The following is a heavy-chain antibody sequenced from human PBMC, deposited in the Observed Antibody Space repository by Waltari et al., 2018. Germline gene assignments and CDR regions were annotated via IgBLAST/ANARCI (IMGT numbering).Heavy chain of an antibody. D-gene: IGHD6-13*01. Sequence: QVQLQQWGAGLLKPSETLSLTCAVYSGSFSGYYWSWIRQPPGKGLEWIGEINHSGSTNYNPSLKSRVTISVDTSKNQFSLKLSSVTAADTAVYYCARGESSSWSRPFDYWGQGTLVTVSS. CDR3: ARGESSSWSRPFDY. CDR1: SGSFSGYY. V-gene: IGHV4-34*01. J-gene: IGHJ4*02. CDR2: INHSGST.